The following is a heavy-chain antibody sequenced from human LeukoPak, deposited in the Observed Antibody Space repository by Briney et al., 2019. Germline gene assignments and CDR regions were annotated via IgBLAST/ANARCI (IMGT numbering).Heavy chain of an antibody. CDR3: ARDPWAGTRYTSQNWFDP. D-gene: IGHD1-7*01. Sequence: ASVKVSCKASGGTFSSYAISWVRQAPGQGLEWMGGIIPIFGTTNYAQKFQGRVTITADGSTSTAYMELSSLRSEDTAVYYCARDPWAGTRYTSQNWFDPWGQGTLVTVSS. CDR1: GGTFSSYA. CDR2: IIPIFGTT. J-gene: IGHJ5*02. V-gene: IGHV1-69*13.